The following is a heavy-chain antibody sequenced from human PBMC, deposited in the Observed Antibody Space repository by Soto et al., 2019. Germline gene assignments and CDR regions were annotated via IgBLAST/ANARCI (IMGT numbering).Heavy chain of an antibody. CDR1: GFTFSSYA. CDR2: ISYDGSNK. Sequence: QVQLVESGGGVVLHGRSLRLSCAASGFTFSSYAMHWVRQAPGKGLEWVAVISYDGSNKYYADSVKGRFTISRDNSKNTLYLQMNSLRAEDTAVYYCAVIAVAGTTVDYWGQGTLVTVSS. V-gene: IGHV3-30-3*01. J-gene: IGHJ4*02. D-gene: IGHD6-19*01. CDR3: AVIAVAGTTVDY.